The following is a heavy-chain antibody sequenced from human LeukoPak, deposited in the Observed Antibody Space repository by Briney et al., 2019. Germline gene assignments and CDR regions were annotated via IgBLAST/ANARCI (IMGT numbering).Heavy chain of an antibody. Sequence: SETLSLTCTVSGISIISYYWSWIRQPPGKGLEWIGYIYNSESTNYNPSLKSRVTLSLDTSKNQFSLKLSSVTAADTAVYYCARGVEYSSSWLFDYWGQGTLVTVSS. V-gene: IGHV4-59*01. CDR2: IYNSEST. D-gene: IGHD6-13*01. J-gene: IGHJ4*02. CDR1: GISIISYY. CDR3: ARGVEYSSSWLFDY.